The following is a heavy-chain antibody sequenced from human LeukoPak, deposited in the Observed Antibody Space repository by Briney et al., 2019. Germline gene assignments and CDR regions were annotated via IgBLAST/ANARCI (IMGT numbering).Heavy chain of an antibody. CDR3: ARDWADYYVSSGYFRAFDI. CDR2: ISSSSSYI. CDR1: GFTFSSYS. J-gene: IGHJ3*02. V-gene: IGHV3-21*01. D-gene: IGHD3-22*01. Sequence: RTGGSLRLSCAASGFTFSSYSMNWVRQAPGKGLEWVSSISSSSSYIYYADSVKGRFTISRDNAKNSLYLQMNSLRAEDTAVYYCARDWADYYVSSGYFRAFDIWGQGTMVTVSS.